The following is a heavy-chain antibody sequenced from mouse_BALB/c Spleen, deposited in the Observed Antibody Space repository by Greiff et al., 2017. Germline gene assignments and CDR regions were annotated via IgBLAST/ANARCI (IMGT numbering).Heavy chain of an antibody. CDR2: IDPSDSET. D-gene: IGHD1-1*01. Sequence: QVQLKQPGAELVKPGAPVKLSCKASGYTFTSYWMNWVKQRPGRGLEWIGRIDPSDSETHYNQKFKDKATLTVDKSSSTAYIQLSSLTSEDSAVYYCARRSYYGSSSLFDYWGQGTTLTVSS. V-gene: IGHV1-69*02. CDR1: GYTFTSYW. J-gene: IGHJ2*01. CDR3: ARRSYYGSSSLFDY.